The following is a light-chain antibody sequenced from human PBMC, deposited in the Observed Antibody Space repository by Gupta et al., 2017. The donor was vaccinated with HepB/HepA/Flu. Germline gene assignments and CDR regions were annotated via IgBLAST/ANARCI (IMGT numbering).Light chain of an antibody. Sequence: DIVMPHSPDSLAVSLGERAPINCKSSQSVLYSSNNKNYLAWYQQKPGQPPKLLIYWASTRESGVPDRFSGSGSGTDFTLTISSLQAEDVAVYYCQQYYSTPPTFGQGTKVEIK. J-gene: IGKJ1*01. CDR1: QSVLYSSNNKNY. CDR2: WAS. V-gene: IGKV4-1*01. CDR3: QQYYSTPPT.